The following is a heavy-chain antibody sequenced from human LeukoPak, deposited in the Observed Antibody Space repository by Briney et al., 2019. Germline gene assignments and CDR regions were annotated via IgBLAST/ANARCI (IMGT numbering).Heavy chain of an antibody. J-gene: IGHJ6*03. V-gene: IGHV1-69*13. Sequence: ASVKVSCKASGGTFSSYAISWVRQAPGQGLEWMGGIIPIFGTANYAQKFQGRVTITADESTSTAYMELSSLRSEDTAVYYCARIIVATVYYYYYYMDVWGKGTTVTVSS. CDR3: ARIIVATVYYYYYYMDV. D-gene: IGHD5-12*01. CDR2: IIPIFGTA. CDR1: GGTFSSYA.